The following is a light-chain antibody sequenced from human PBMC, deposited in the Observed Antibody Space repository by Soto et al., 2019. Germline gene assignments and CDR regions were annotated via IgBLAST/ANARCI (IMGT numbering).Light chain of an antibody. CDR2: TTN. J-gene: IGLJ1*01. CDR1: SSNIGTSS. V-gene: IGLV1-44*01. Sequence: QSVLTQPHSASGTPGQRVTISCSGSSSNIGTSSVHWFQQLPGTAPKLLISTTNQRPSGVPERFSGSKSGTSASLAIIGFQSEYDADYYCEEWDDSLNGHVFGTGTKVTDL. CDR3: EEWDDSLNGHV.